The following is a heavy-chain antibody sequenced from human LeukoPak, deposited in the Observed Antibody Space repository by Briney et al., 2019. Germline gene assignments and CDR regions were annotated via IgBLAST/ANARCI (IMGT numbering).Heavy chain of an antibody. D-gene: IGHD6-19*01. CDR3: ARFHCGPSGWYVLWYFDL. CDR1: GGSVSSYY. J-gene: IGHJ2*01. Sequence: PSETLSLTCTVSGGSVSSYYWSWIRQPPGQGLEWIGYIYSSEITSYNPPLQSRVNISVHTSKNQFFLKLSSVTAADTAVYYCARFHCGPSGWYVLWYFDLWGRGTLVTVSS. V-gene: IGHV4-4*09. CDR2: IYSSEIT.